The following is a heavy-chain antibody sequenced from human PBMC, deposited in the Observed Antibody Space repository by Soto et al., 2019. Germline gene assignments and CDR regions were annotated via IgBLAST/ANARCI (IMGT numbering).Heavy chain of an antibody. CDR3: ARDGKYCSSTSCYRGIDY. Sequence: GGSLRLSCAASGFTFSDYYMSWIRQAPGKGLEWVSYISSSGSTIYYADSVKGRFTISRDSAKNSLYLQMKSLRAEDTAVYYCARDGKYCSSTSCYRGIDYWGQGTLVTVSS. J-gene: IGHJ4*02. V-gene: IGHV3-11*01. CDR1: GFTFSDYY. D-gene: IGHD2-2*01. CDR2: ISSSGSTI.